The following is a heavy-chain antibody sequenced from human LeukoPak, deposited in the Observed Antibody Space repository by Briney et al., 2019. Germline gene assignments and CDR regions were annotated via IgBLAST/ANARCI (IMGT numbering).Heavy chain of an antibody. CDR1: GFTFSGYT. V-gene: IGHV3-48*01. Sequence: GGSLRLSCAASGFTFSGYTMNWVRQAPGKVLEWVSYISSSTSSTYYADSVKGRFTISRDNAKNSLYLQMNCLRAEDTAVYYYARGRGYCSTSSCYPDYWGQGTLVTVSS. J-gene: IGHJ4*02. CDR2: ISSSTSST. CDR3: ARGRGYCSTSSCYPDY. D-gene: IGHD2-2*01.